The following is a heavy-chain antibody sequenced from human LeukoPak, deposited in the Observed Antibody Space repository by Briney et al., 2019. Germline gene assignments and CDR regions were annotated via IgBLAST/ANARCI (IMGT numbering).Heavy chain of an antibody. CDR2: IKQDGSEK. CDR1: GFTFSSYW. V-gene: IGHV3-7*01. D-gene: IGHD2-2*01. J-gene: IGHJ4*02. Sequence: TGGSLRLSCAASGFTFSSYWMSWVRQAPGKGLEWVANIKQDGSEKYYVDSVKGRFTISRDNAKNSLYLQMNSLRAEDTAVYYCARSTAAAAKGGIYWGQGTLVTVSS. CDR3: ARSTAAAAKGGIY.